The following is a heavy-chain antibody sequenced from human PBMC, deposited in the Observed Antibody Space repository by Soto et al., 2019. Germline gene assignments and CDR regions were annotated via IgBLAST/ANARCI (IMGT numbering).Heavy chain of an antibody. J-gene: IGHJ4*02. V-gene: IGHV3-23*01. CDR3: AKGNTSGWYFFDY. CDR1: GFTFSDCA. CDR2: ISGTGRST. D-gene: IGHD6-19*01. Sequence: GGSLRLSCEASGFTFSDCAMSWVRQAPGKGLEWVPGISGTGRSTFYADSVKDRFTISRDDSKNTVYLQMTSLRAEDTAVYYCAKGNTSGWYFFDYWGQGTLVTVSS.